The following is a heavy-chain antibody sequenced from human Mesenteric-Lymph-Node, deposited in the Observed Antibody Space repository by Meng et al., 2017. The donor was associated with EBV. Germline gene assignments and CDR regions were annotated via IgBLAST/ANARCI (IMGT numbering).Heavy chain of an antibody. J-gene: IGHJ4*02. CDR1: GFTFSSYG. CDR3: AKDRGYIDY. CDR2: ISYDGSNK. Sequence: VQVVGSGGGVVQPGRSLRLSCAASGFTFSSYGMHWVRQAPGKGLEWVAVISYDGSNKYYADSVKGRFTISRDNSKNTLYLQMNSLRAEDTAVYYCAKDRGYIDYWGQGTLVTVSS. V-gene: IGHV3-30*18. D-gene: IGHD5-24*01.